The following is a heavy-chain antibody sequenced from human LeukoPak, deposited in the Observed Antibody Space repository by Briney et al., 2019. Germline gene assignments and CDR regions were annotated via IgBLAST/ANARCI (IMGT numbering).Heavy chain of an antibody. D-gene: IGHD5-12*01. CDR2: ISSSGSTI. CDR1: GFTFSDYY. V-gene: IGHV3-11*04. J-gene: IGHJ4*02. CDR3: AKEEGYPRKDIDY. Sequence: GGSLRLSCAASGFTFSDYYMSWIRQAPGKGLEWVSYISSSGSTIYYADSVKGRFTISRDNAKNSLYLQMNSLRAEDTAVYYCAKEEGYPRKDIDYWGQGTLVTVSS.